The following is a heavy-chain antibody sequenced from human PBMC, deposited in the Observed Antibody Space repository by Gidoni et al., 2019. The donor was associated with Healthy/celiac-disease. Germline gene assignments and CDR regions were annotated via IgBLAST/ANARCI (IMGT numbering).Heavy chain of an antibody. Sequence: HVQLLDSVVCVVQLRRSLRLSFAPPGFPFRSSAIPWLRQAPGKGLEWVGDKTEDGRNKYYEDAVKGRITIARDKYKNTLDLQMNSLRAEDTDVYDGARDRTQAYDCWSGNSFGYYYGMDVWGQGTTVTVSS. CDR1: GFPFRSSA. V-gene: IGHV3-30*04. CDR3: ARDRTQAYDCWSGNSFGYYYGMDV. CDR2: KTEDGRNK. D-gene: IGHD3-3*01. J-gene: IGHJ6*02.